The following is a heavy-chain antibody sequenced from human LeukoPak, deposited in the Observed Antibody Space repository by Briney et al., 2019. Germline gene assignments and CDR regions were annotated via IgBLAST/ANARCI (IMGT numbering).Heavy chain of an antibody. CDR1: GGSISSSSYY. D-gene: IGHD6-13*01. Sequence: PSETLSLTCTVSGGSISSSSYYWGWVRQAPGKGLEWVSSISSSSSYIYYADSVKGRFTISRDNAKNSLYLQMNSLRAEDTAVYYCARDGIAAAGGGGYYYYYMDVWGKGTTVTVSS. CDR2: ISSSSSYI. V-gene: IGHV3-21*01. CDR3: ARDGIAAAGGGGYYYYYMDV. J-gene: IGHJ6*03.